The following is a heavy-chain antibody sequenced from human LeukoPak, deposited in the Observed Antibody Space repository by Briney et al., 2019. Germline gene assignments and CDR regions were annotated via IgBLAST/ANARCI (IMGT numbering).Heavy chain of an antibody. CDR1: GLTVSSNY. D-gene: IGHD4-23*01. V-gene: IGHV3-66*01. Sequence: QAGGSLRLSCAASGLTVSSNYMSWVRQAPGKGLEWLSVIYNGDMTYYADSVKGRFIISRDNSKNTLYLQMNNLRAEDTAVYYCARANGGNMWRGHYFDCWGQGTLVTVSS. CDR2: IYNGDMT. J-gene: IGHJ4*02. CDR3: ARANGGNMWRGHYFDC.